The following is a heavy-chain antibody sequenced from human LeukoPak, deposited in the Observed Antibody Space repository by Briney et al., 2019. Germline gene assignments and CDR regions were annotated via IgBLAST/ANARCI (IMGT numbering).Heavy chain of an antibody. CDR1: GGTFSSYA. CDR2: IIPIFGTA. V-gene: IGHV1-69*05. CDR3: ANGGNTRPEYTR. Sequence: SVKVSCKASGGTFSSYAISWVRQAPGQGLEWMGGIIPIFGTANYAQKFQGRVTITTDVSTSTAYMELSSLRSEDTAVYYCANGGNTRPEYTRWGQGTLVTVSS. J-gene: IGHJ4*02. D-gene: IGHD4-23*01.